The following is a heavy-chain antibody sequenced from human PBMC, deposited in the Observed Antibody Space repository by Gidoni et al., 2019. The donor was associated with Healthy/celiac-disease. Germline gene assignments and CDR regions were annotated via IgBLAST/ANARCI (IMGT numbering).Heavy chain of an antibody. D-gene: IGHD2-2*01. CDR1: GFTFSDYY. CDR2: IISSGSTI. V-gene: IGHV3-11*01. J-gene: IGHJ4*02. CDR3: AGPSSTSCPQCNY. Sequence: QVQLVESGGGLVKPGGSLRLSCAVCGFTFSDYYMSWIRQAPGKGLAWVAYIISSGSTIYYADSVKGRFTISRDNAKNSLYLQMNSLRAEDTAVYYCAGPSSTSCPQCNYWGQGTLVTVSS.